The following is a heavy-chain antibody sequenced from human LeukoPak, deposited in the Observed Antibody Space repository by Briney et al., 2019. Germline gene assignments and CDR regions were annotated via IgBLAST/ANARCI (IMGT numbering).Heavy chain of an antibody. CDR3: ARDWNDDYYYYFMDV. CDR2: IRYDGRNK. J-gene: IGHJ6*03. D-gene: IGHD1-1*01. Sequence: QPGGSLRLSCAASGFTFSTYGMHWVRQAPGKGLEWVAFIRYDGRNKYYADSVKGRFTISRDNAKSTVYLQMNSLRAEDTAVYYCARDWNDDYYYYFMDVWGKGTTVTVSS. CDR1: GFTFSTYG. V-gene: IGHV3-30*02.